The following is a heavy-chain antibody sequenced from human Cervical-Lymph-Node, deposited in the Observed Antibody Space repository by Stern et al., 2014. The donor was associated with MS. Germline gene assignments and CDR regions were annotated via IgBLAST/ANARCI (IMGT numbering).Heavy chain of an antibody. D-gene: IGHD3-10*01. CDR2: IIPMFGTT. V-gene: IGHV1-69*18. CDR1: GGTFSSSA. Sequence: QVQLVQSGAEVKKPGSSVKVSCKASGGTFSSSAITWVRQAPGQGLEWMGRIIPMFGTTNYAQKFHGRVTITADESTRTAYMELSSLISEDTAVYYCARGESGSWGQGTLVTVSS. J-gene: IGHJ5*02. CDR3: ARGESGS.